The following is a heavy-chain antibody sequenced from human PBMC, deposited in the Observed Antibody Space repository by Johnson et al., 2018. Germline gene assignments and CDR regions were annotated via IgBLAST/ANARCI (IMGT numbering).Heavy chain of an antibody. D-gene: IGHD3-22*01. CDR2: ISYDGSNK. CDR1: GFTFSSYG. J-gene: IGHJ3*02. V-gene: IGHV3-30*18. Sequence: QVQLVQSGGGVVQPGRSLRLSCAASGFTFSSYGMHWVRQAPGKGLEWVAFISYDGSNKYYADSVKGRFTISIDNPTNTLYLQMNSLRAGDTAVYYCANDWFFSRASSGYSELGEPKDAFDIWGQGTMVTVSS. CDR3: ANDWFFSRASSGYSELGEPKDAFDI.